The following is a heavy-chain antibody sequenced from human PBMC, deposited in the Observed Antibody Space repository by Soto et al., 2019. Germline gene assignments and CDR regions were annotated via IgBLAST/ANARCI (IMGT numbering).Heavy chain of an antibody. CDR2: IYYSGST. V-gene: IGHV4-59*01. CDR3: ARYDFWSGYYTFDY. J-gene: IGHJ4*02. D-gene: IGHD3-3*01. Sequence: PSETLSLTCTVSGGSISSYYWSWIRQPPGKGLEWIGYIYYSGSTNYNPSLKSRVTISVDTSKNQFSLKLSSVTAADTAVYYCARYDFWSGYYTFDYWGQGTLVTGLL. CDR1: GGSISSYY.